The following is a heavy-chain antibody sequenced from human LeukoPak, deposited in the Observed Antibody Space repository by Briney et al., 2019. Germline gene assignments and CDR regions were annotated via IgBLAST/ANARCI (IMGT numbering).Heavy chain of an antibody. J-gene: IGHJ4*02. D-gene: IGHD6-6*01. Sequence: SETLSLTCTVSGGSFSGYYWSWIRQPPGKGLEWIGEINHSGSTNYNPSLKSRVTISVDTSKNQFSLKLSSVTAADTAVYYCARRTSIAAPAYYFDYWGQGTLVTVSS. V-gene: IGHV4-34*01. CDR1: GGSFSGYY. CDR2: INHSGST. CDR3: ARRTSIAAPAYYFDY.